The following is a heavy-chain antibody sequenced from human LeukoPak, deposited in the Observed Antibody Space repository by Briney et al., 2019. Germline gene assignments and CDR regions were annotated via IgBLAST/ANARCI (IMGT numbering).Heavy chain of an antibody. J-gene: IGHJ6*02. CDR2: IYTSGST. Sequence: SETLSLTCTVSGGSISSYYWSWIRQPAGKGLEWIGRIYTSGSTNYNSSLKSRVTMSVDTPKNQFSLKLSSVTAADTAVYYCARDPGVIVAYASEYYYGMDVWGQGTTVTVSS. D-gene: IGHD5-12*01. CDR1: GGSISSYY. V-gene: IGHV4-4*07. CDR3: ARDPGVIVAYASEYYYGMDV.